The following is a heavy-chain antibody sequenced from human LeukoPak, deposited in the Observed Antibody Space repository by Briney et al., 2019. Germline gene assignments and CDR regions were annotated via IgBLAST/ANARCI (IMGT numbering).Heavy chain of an antibody. CDR1: GFTFSSYG. J-gene: IGHJ6*03. CDR3: AKDLVIVVVPAAAGHSYYDILTGYRSLGDYYYYMDV. CDR2: IRYDRSNK. V-gene: IGHV3-30*02. Sequence: PGGSLRLSCTASGFTFSSYGMHWVRQAPGKGLEWVAFIRYDRSNKYYADSVKGRFTISRDNSKNTLYLQMNSLRAEDTAVYYCAKDLVIVVVPAAAGHSYYDILTGYRSLGDYYYYMDVWGKGTTVTISS. D-gene: IGHD3-9*01.